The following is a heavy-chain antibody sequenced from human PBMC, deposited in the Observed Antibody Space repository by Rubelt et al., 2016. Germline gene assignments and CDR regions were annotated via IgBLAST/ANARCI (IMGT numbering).Heavy chain of an antibody. CDR3: ASGSSEWLMDAFDI. Sequence: QVQLQESGPGLVKPSQTLSLTCTVSGGSISSGGYYWSWIRQHPGKGLEWIGYIYYSGSTYYDPSLKSRVTISVETVKNQFSLKLSSVTAADTAVYYCASGSSEWLMDAFDIWGQGTMVTVSS. D-gene: IGHD1-26*01. CDR2: IYYSGST. J-gene: IGHJ3*02. CDR1: GGSISSGGYY. V-gene: IGHV4-31*03.